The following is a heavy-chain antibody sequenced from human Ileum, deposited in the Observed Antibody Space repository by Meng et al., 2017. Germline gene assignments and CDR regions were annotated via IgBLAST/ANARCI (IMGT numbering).Heavy chain of an antibody. D-gene: IGHD3-10*01. J-gene: IGHJ4*02. CDR1: GGSTSSSIW. CDR2: IHHSGTT. CDR3: ARGVVSGSHYNTY. Sequence: QVQLQESGPGLVKPSGTLSLTCAVSGGSTSSSIWWSWVRQPPGKGLEWIGEIHHSGTTNYSPSLKSRLTISVDKSKNQFSLKLQSVTAADTAVYFCARGVVSGSHYNTYWGQGILVTVSS. V-gene: IGHV4-4*02.